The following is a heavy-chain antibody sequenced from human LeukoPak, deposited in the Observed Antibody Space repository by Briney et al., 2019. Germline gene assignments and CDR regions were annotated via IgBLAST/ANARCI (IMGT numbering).Heavy chain of an antibody. CDR1: GFTFSSYW. Sequence: GGSLRLSCVASGFTFSSYWMHWVRQAPGKGLVWVSRVTSDGSTTTYADSVKGRFTISRDNAKNTLFLQMNSLRAEDTAVYYCASARSPTRGSPGDYWGQGTLVTVSS. J-gene: IGHJ4*02. V-gene: IGHV3-74*01. CDR3: ASARSPTRGSPGDY. CDR2: VTSDGSTT.